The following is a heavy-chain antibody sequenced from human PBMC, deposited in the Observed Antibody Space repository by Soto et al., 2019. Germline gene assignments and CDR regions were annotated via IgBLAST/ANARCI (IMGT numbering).Heavy chain of an antibody. J-gene: IGHJ4*02. Sequence: PSETLSLTCTVSGGSISGYYWSWIRQSPGKGLEWIGYIHYSGGTNYNPSLKSRVTISVDTSNNQFSLRVNSVTAADTAVYYCASTKKWLALDYWGQGALVTVSS. V-gene: IGHV4-59*01. CDR2: IHYSGGT. CDR1: GGSISGYY. D-gene: IGHD6-19*01. CDR3: ASTKKWLALDY.